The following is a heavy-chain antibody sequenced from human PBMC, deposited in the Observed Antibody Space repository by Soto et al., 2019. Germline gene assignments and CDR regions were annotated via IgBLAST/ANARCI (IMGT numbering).Heavy chain of an antibody. V-gene: IGHV1-69*13. CDR1: GGTFSSYA. CDR2: IIPIFGTA. J-gene: IGHJ4*02. D-gene: IGHD3-22*01. Sequence: ASVKVSCKASGGTFSSYAISWVRQAPGQGLEWMGGIIPIFGTANYAQKFQGRVTITADESTSTAYMELSSLRSEDTAVYYCATIPLYYYDSSGYVFDYSGQGTLVTVSS. CDR3: ATIPLYYYDSSGYVFDY.